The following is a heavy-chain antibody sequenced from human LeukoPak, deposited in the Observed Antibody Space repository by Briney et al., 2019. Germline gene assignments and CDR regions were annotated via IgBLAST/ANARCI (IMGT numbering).Heavy chain of an antibody. J-gene: IGHJ4*02. CDR2: ISSSSSTI. CDR1: GFTFSSYS. V-gene: IGHV3-48*01. D-gene: IGHD6-13*01. Sequence: GGSLRLSCAASGFTFSSYSMNWVRQAPGKGLEWVSYISSSSSTIYYADSVKGRFTISRDNSKNTLYLQMNSLRAEDTAVYYCASAYSSSFNWGQGTLVTVSS. CDR3: ASAYSSSFN.